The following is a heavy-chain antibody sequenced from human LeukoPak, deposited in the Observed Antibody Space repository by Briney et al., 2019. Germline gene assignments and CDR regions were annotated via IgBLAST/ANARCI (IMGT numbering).Heavy chain of an antibody. CDR2: IYYSGST. D-gene: IGHD1-14*01. CDR3: ARAEEPYNWFDP. Sequence: SETLSLTCTVSGGSISSGGYYWSWIRQHPGKGLEWIGYIYYSGSTYYNPSLKSRVTISVDTSKNQFSLKLSSVTAADTAVYYYARAEEPYNWFDPWGQGTLATVSS. CDR1: GGSISSGGYY. J-gene: IGHJ5*02. V-gene: IGHV4-31*03.